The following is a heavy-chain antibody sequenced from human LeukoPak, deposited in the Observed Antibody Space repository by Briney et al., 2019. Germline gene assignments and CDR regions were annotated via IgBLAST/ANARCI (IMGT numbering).Heavy chain of an antibody. CDR3: AKSLVSMIVVAPIW. CDR2: IWYDGSNK. CDR1: GFTFSSYG. Sequence: GGSLRLSCAASGFTFSSYGMHWVRQAPGKGLEWVAVIWYDGSNKYYADSVKGRFTISRDNSKNTLYLQMNSLRAEDTAVYYCAKSLVSMIVVAPIWWGQGTLVTVSS. V-gene: IGHV3-33*06. D-gene: IGHD3-22*01. J-gene: IGHJ4*02.